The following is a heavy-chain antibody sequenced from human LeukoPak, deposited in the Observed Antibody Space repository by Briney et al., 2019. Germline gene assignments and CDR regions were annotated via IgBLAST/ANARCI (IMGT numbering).Heavy chain of an antibody. D-gene: IGHD4-17*01. CDR2: IYYSGKT. Sequence: SETLSLTCTVSGGSISIYYWNWIRQPPGKELEWIGYIYYSGKTNYNASLKSRVTISVDTSKNQFSLNLNSVTAADTAVYFCARGATVTRFDYWGQGTLVTVS. CDR3: ARGATVTRFDY. J-gene: IGHJ4*02. V-gene: IGHV4-59*01. CDR1: GGSISIYY.